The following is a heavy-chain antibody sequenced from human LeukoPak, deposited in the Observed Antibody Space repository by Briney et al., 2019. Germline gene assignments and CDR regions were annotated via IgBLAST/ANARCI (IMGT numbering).Heavy chain of an antibody. CDR2: ISWNSGSI. V-gene: IGHV3-9*01. J-gene: IGHJ6*02. CDR1: ASTFADYA. CDR3: AKDTHRDYYYGMDV. D-gene: IGHD2-21*01. Sequence: GRSLCLSCAAYASTFADYAMGCVRHAPGGWRGWVSGISWNSGSIGYADSVKGRFTISRDNAKNSLYLQMNSLRAEDTALYYFAKDTHRDYYYGMDVWGQGTTVTVSS.